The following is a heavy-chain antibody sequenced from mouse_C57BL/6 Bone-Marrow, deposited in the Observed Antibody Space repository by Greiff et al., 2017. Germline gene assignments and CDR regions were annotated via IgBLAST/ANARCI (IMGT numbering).Heavy chain of an antibody. CDR2: ISDGGSYT. CDR1: GFTFSSYA. J-gene: IGHJ2*01. CDR3: ARDTGTLYFDY. Sequence: DVHLVESGGGLVKPGGSLKLSCAASGFTFSSYAMSWVRQTPEKRLEWVATISDGGSYTYYPDNVKGRFTISRDNAKNNLYLQMSHLKSEDTAMYYCARDTGTLYFDYWGQGTTLTVSS. D-gene: IGHD4-1*01. V-gene: IGHV5-4*01.